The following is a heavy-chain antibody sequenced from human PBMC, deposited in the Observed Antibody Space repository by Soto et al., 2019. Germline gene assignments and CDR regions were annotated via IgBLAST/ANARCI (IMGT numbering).Heavy chain of an antibody. Sequence: GGSLRLSCAASGFTFSNYAINWVRQSPGKGLEWVSVISGSVGSTYYADSAKGRFTITRDNSKNTLYLQMNSLRAEDTVVYYCAKAGGAAGTVDYFDYWGQGTLVTVSS. CDR2: ISGSVGST. CDR1: GFTFSNYA. J-gene: IGHJ4*02. D-gene: IGHD6-13*01. V-gene: IGHV3-23*01. CDR3: AKAGGAAGTVDYFDY.